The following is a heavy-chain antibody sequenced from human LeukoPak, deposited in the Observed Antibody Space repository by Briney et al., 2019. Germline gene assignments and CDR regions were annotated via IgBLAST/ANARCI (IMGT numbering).Heavy chain of an antibody. V-gene: IGHV3-30-3*01. CDR3: AREGVDMTTYFDY. Sequence: PGGSPRLSCAASGFTFSSYAMHWVRQAPGKGLEWVAVISYDGNNKYYADSVKGRFTISRDNSKNTLYLQMNSLKAEDTAVYYCAREGVDMTTYFDYWGQGTLVTVSS. CDR2: ISYDGNNK. J-gene: IGHJ4*02. CDR1: GFTFSSYA. D-gene: IGHD5-24*01.